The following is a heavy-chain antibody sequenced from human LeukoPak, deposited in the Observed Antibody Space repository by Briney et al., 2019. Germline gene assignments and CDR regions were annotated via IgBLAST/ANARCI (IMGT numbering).Heavy chain of an antibody. CDR3: ARDLAPAAGYSSGWYVGDY. J-gene: IGHJ4*02. V-gene: IGHV1-46*01. Sequence: ASVEVSCKASGYTFTSYYMHWVRQAPGQGLEWMGIINPSGGSTSYAQKFQGRVTMTRDTSTSTVYMELSSLRSEDTAVYYCARDLAPAAGYSSGWYVGDYWGQGTLVTVSS. CDR1: GYTFTSYY. CDR2: INPSGGST. D-gene: IGHD6-19*01.